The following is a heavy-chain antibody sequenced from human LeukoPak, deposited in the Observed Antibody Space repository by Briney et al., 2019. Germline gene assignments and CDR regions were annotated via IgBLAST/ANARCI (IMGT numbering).Heavy chain of an antibody. J-gene: IGHJ4*02. CDR3: ARGGDGYNSYYFDY. CDR2: IYYSGST. D-gene: IGHD5-24*01. V-gene: IGHV4-59*01. CDR1: GGSISSYH. Sequence: SETLSLTCTVSGGSISSYHWSWIRQPPGKGLEWIGYIYYSGSTNYNPSLKSRVTISVDTSKNQFSLKLSSVTAADTAVYYCARGGDGYNSYYFDYWGQGTLVTVSS.